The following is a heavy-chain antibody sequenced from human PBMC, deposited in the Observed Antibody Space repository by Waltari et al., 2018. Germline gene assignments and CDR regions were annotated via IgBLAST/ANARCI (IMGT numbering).Heavy chain of an antibody. CDR1: GGTFSSYT. J-gene: IGHJ6*02. Sequence: QVQLVQSGAEVKKPGSSVKVSCKASGGTFSSYTISWVRQAPGHGLEGMGRIIPILGIANYAQKFQGRVTITADKSTSTAYMELSSLRSEDTGVYYCASGKVAYCGGDCYSDDYYYGMDVWGQGTTVTVSS. CDR2: IIPILGIA. V-gene: IGHV1-69*02. CDR3: ASGKVAYCGGDCYSDDYYYGMDV. D-gene: IGHD2-21*02.